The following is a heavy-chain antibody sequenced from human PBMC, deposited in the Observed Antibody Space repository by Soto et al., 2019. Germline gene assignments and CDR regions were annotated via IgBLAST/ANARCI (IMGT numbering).Heavy chain of an antibody. V-gene: IGHV3-11*06. CDR3: ARSYYDSSGFPLDY. CDR1: GFTFSDYY. CDR2: ISTSSSYV. Sequence: VGSLSLSCAASGFTFSDYYMSWIRQAPGKGLEWISYISTSSSYVNYADSVKGRFTISRDNAKNSLYLQMNSLRAEDTAVYNCARSYYDSSGFPLDYWGQGTLVTVSS. J-gene: IGHJ4*02. D-gene: IGHD3-22*01.